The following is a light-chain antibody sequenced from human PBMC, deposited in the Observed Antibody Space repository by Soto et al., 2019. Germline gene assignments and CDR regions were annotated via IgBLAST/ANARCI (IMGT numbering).Light chain of an antibody. Sequence: DIQMTQSPSTLSASVGGRVTITCRASQSISSWLAWYQQKPGKAPRLLIYKASSLESGAPSRFSGSGSGTEFTLTISSLQPDDFATYYCQQYDTDSLTFGGGTKVEIE. CDR3: QQYDTDSLT. CDR2: KAS. CDR1: QSISSW. J-gene: IGKJ4*01. V-gene: IGKV1-5*03.